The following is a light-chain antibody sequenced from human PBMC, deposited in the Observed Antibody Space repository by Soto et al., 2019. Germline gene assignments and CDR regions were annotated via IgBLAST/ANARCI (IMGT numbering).Light chain of an antibody. CDR3: MQGSHWPPGT. Sequence: DIVMTQSPLSLPVTPGEPASISCGSSQSLLHSNGYNYLDWFQQRPGQSPRRLIHRISNRDSGVPDRFSGSGSGTDFTLKISRVEAEDVGVYYCMQGSHWPPGTFGQGTKVDIK. CDR1: QSLLHSNGYNY. V-gene: IGKV2-30*02. CDR2: RIS. J-gene: IGKJ1*01.